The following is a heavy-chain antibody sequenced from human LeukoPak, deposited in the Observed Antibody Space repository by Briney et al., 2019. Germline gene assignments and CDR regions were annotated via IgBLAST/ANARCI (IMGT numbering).Heavy chain of an antibody. CDR1: GFTFSSYA. Sequence: GGSLRLSCAASGFTFSSYAMSWVRQAPGKGLEWDSAISGSGGSTYYADSVKGRFTISRDNSKNTLYLQMNSLRAEDTAVYYCAKDFLGVFDFWSGYGPTPGAFDIWGQGTMVTVSS. V-gene: IGHV3-23*01. J-gene: IGHJ3*02. CDR2: ISGSGGST. CDR3: AKDFLGVFDFWSGYGPTPGAFDI. D-gene: IGHD3-3*01.